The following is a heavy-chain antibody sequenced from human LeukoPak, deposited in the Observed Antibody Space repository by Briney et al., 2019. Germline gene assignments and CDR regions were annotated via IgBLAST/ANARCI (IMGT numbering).Heavy chain of an antibody. D-gene: IGHD3-10*01. CDR1: GLTFTNYE. V-gene: IGHV3-48*03. J-gene: IGHJ4*02. CDR2: ISSSGTTM. CDR3: ARGLYGAGSFYVY. Sequence: GGSLRLSCAASGLTFTNYEMNWVRQAPGKGLEWVSYISSSGTTMYYADSVKGRFTISRDNSKNSLYLQMNSLRAEDTAVYYCARGLYGAGSFYVYWGQGTLVTVSS.